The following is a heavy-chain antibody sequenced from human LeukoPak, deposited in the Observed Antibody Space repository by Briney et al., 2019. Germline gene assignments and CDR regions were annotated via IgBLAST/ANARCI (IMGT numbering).Heavy chain of an antibody. Sequence: GGSLRLSCAASGFTFSSYSMNWVRQAPGKGLEWVSSISSSSSYIYYADSVKGRFTISRDNSKNTLYLQMNSLRAEDTAVYYCARGDCSSTSCLPSDAFDIWGQGTMVTVSS. D-gene: IGHD2-2*01. CDR2: ISSSSSYI. CDR3: ARGDCSSTSCLPSDAFDI. J-gene: IGHJ3*02. CDR1: GFTFSSYS. V-gene: IGHV3-21*01.